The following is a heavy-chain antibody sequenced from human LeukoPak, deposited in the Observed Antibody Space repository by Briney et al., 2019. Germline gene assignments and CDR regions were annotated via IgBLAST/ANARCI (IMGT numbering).Heavy chain of an antibody. CDR2: IIPIFGTA. V-gene: IGHV1-69*05. CDR1: GGTFNSYA. J-gene: IGHJ6*03. Sequence: ASVKVSCKASGGTFNSYAISWVRQAPGQGLEWMGGIIPIFGTANYAQKFQGRVTITTDESTSTAYMELSSLRSEDTAVYYCASGYYYYMDVWGKGTTVTVSS. CDR3: ASGYYYYMDV.